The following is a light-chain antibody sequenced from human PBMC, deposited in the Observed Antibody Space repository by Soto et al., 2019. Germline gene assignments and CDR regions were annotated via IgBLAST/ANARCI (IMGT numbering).Light chain of an antibody. CDR2: EVS. CDR1: SSDVGSYNL. J-gene: IGLJ1*01. Sequence: QSVLTQPASVSGSPGQSITISCTGTSSDVGSYNLVSWYQQHPGKAPKLMIYEVSKRPSGVSNRFSGSKSGNTASLTISGLQAEDEADYYCCSNAGSSTFVFGTVTKVTVL. CDR3: CSNAGSSTFV. V-gene: IGLV2-23*02.